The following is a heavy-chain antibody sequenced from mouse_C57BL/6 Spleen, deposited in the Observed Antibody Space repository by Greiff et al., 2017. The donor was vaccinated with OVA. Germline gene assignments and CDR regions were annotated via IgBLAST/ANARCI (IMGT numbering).Heavy chain of an antibody. CDR2: IYPGDGDT. V-gene: IGHV1-80*01. CDR1: GYAFSSYW. D-gene: IGHD1-3*01. CDR3: ARKDKARGFAY. Sequence: VQLQQPGTELVKPGASVKISCKASGYAFSSYWMNWVKQRPGKGLEWIGQIYPGDGDTNYNGKFKGKATLTADKSSSTAYMQLSSLTSEDSAVYFCARKDKARGFAYWGQGTLVTVSA. J-gene: IGHJ3*01.